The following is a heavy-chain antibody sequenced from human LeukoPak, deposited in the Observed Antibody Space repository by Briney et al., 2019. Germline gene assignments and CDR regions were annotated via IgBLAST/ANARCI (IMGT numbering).Heavy chain of an antibody. J-gene: IGHJ5*02. CDR3: ASRGPYYYDTKRFDT. Sequence: GASVKVSCKASGGTFSSYIISWVRQAPGQGLEWMGRIIPIFGTTNYPQKFQGRVTITADKSTSTSYMEMNNLRSEDTAVYYCASRGPYYYDTKRFDTWGQGTLVTVSS. V-gene: IGHV1-69*08. D-gene: IGHD3-22*01. CDR1: GGTFSSYI. CDR2: IIPIFGTT.